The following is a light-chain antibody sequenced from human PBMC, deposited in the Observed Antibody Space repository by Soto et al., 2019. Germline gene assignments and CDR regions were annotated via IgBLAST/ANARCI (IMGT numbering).Light chain of an antibody. CDR1: QSIDKW. V-gene: IGKV1-5*03. Sequence: DIQMTQSPSTLSASVGDRVTVTCRASQSIDKWLAWYQQKPGKAPKLLMYKASLLQSGIPSRFSGSGSGTEVTLTISSLQSDDVASYYCQQYRKYPWTFGQGTKVEV. J-gene: IGKJ1*01. CDR3: QQYRKYPWT. CDR2: KAS.